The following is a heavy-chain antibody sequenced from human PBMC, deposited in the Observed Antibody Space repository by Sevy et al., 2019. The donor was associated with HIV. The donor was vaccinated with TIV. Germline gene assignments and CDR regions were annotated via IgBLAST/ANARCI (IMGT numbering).Heavy chain of an antibody. CDR3: ARVGSDWELDY. D-gene: IGHD1-26*01. V-gene: IGHV4-59*01. Sequence: SETLSLTCTVSGGSIRSYYWSWIRQPPGKGLEWIGYIYYSGSTNYNPSLKSRVTISVDTSGNQFSLKLSSVTAADTAVYYCARVGSDWELDYWGQGTLVTVSS. CDR1: GGSIRSYY. CDR2: IYYSGST. J-gene: IGHJ4*02.